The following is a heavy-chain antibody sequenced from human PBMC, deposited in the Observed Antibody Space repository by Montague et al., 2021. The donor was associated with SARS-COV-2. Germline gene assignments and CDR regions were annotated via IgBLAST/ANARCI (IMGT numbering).Heavy chain of an antibody. CDR3: ARIPVGSEYYFDF. Sequence: CAISGDSVSSNIATWNWIRQSPSRGLEWLGRTYYRSKWYFDYAVSVKSRITIDPDTSKHQFSLHLNSVTPEDTAVYYCARIPVGSEYYFDFWGQGTLVTVSS. CDR1: GDSVSSNIAT. J-gene: IGHJ4*02. V-gene: IGHV6-1*01. D-gene: IGHD2-2*01. CDR2: TYYRSKWYF.